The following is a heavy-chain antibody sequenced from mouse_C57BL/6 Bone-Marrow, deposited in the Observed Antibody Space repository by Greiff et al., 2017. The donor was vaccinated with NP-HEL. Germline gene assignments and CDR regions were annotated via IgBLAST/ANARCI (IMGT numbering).Heavy chain of an antibody. CDR1: GYTFTSYW. V-gene: IGHV1-64*01. J-gene: IGHJ2*01. Sequence: QVQLQQSGAELVKPGASVKLSCKASGYTFTSYWMHWVKQRPGQGLEWIGMIHPNSGSTNYNEKFKSKATLTVDKSYSTAYMQLSSLTSEDSAVYYCASCRDYFDYWGQGTTLTVSS. CDR3: ASCRDYFDY. CDR2: IHPNSGST.